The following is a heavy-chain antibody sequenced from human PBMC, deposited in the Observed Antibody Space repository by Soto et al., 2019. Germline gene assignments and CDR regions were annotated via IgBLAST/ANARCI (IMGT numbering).Heavy chain of an antibody. CDR2: IYSGGST. D-gene: IGHD2-15*01. Sequence: EVQLVESGGGLIQPGGSLRLSCAASGFTVSSNYMSWVRQAPGKGLEWVSVIYSGGSTYYADSVKGRFTISRDNSKNTLYLQMNSLRAEDTAVYYCARGSCSGGSCYPLDYWGQGTLVTVSS. CDR1: GFTVSSNY. CDR3: ARGSCSGGSCYPLDY. V-gene: IGHV3-53*01. J-gene: IGHJ4*02.